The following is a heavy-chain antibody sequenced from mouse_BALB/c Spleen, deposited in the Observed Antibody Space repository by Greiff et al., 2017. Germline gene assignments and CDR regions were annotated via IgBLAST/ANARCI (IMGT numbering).Heavy chain of an antibody. CDR1: GFTFSSYG. CDR3: ARDLYYGSDY. Sequence: EVKVEESGGGLVLPGGSLKLSCAASGFTFSSYGMSWVRQTPDKRLELVATINSNGGSTYYPDSVKGRFTISRDNAKNTLYLQMSSLKSEDTAMYYCARDLYYGSDYWGQGTTLTVSS. J-gene: IGHJ2*01. D-gene: IGHD1-1*01. CDR2: INSNGGST. V-gene: IGHV5-6-3*01.